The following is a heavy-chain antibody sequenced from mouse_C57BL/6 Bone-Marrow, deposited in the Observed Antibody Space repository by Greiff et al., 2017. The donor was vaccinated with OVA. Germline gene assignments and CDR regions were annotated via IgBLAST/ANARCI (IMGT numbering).Heavy chain of an antibody. Sequence: EVQGVESGGGLVQPGGSLKLSCAASGFTFSDYYMYWVRQTPEKRLEWVAYISNGGGSTYYPDTVKGRFTISRDNAKNTLYLQMSRLKSEDTAMYYCARSDYYGSWFAYWGQGTLVTVSA. CDR1: GFTFSDYY. V-gene: IGHV5-12*01. D-gene: IGHD1-1*01. CDR2: ISNGGGST. CDR3: ARSDYYGSWFAY. J-gene: IGHJ3*01.